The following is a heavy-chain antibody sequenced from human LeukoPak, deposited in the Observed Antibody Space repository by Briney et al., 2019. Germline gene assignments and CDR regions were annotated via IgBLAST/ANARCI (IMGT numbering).Heavy chain of an antibody. Sequence: SETLSLTCTVSGDSISSGSSYWGWVRQPPGKGLEWIGSIKYSGSTYYNPSLKSRVTISVDTSKNHFSLKLTSVTAADTAVYYCARQTLTYYYDSSGYPLGWFDPWGQGTLVTVSS. D-gene: IGHD3-22*01. CDR2: IKYSGST. CDR1: GDSISSGSSY. CDR3: ARQTLTYYYDSSGYPLGWFDP. V-gene: IGHV4-39*02. J-gene: IGHJ5*02.